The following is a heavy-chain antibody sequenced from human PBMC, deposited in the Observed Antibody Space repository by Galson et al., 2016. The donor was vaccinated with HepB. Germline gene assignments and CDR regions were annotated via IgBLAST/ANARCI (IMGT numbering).Heavy chain of an antibody. Sequence: SLRLSCAASGFTFGSSSMNWVRQAPGKGLECISYISSSSSTIYYADSVKGRFTISRDNTKSSLYLQMNSLRDEDTAVYFCARDPRYSGSAAYWGQGTLVTVSS. CDR1: GFTFGSSS. J-gene: IGHJ4*02. D-gene: IGHD1-26*01. CDR3: ARDPRYSGSAAY. CDR2: ISSSSSTI. V-gene: IGHV3-48*02.